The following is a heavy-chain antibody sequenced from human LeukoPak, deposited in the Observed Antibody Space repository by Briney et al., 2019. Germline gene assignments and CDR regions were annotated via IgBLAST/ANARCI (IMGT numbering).Heavy chain of an antibody. CDR1: GFSFSNYW. J-gene: IGHJ4*02. CDR2: INSDESTI. CDR3: AGGILGELSPYDY. V-gene: IGHV3-74*01. D-gene: IGHD3-16*02. Sequence: GGSLRLSCAASGFSFSNYWMHWVRQAPGKGLVWVSRINSDESTISYADSVKGRFTISRDNAKNTLYLQMNSLRAEDTAVYFCAGGILGELSPYDYWGQGTLVTVSS.